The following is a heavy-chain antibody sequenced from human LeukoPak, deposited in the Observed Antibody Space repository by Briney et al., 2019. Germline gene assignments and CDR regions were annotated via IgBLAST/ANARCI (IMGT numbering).Heavy chain of an antibody. CDR2: ISKTSAT. V-gene: IGHV3-48*02. CDR1: GFTLSSYS. Sequence: GGSLRLSCAASGFTLSSYSMNWVRQAPGKGLEWVSYISKTSATYYADSVKGRFTISRDNAKNALYPQMNSLSDEDTAVYYCARGHEYISSRYRSPAYFDYWGQGTLVTVSS. J-gene: IGHJ4*02. D-gene: IGHD6-13*01. CDR3: ARGHEYISSRYRSPAYFDY.